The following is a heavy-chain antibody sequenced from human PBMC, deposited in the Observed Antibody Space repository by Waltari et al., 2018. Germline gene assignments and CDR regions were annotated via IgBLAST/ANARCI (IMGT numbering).Heavy chain of an antibody. Sequence: QVQLVESGGGVVQPGRSLRLSCAASGFTFSSYGMHWVRQAPGKGLEWVAVIWYDGSNKYYADSVKGRFTISRDNSKNTLYLQMNSLRAEDTALYYCARGLWSGSSRPLDYWGQGTLVTVSS. D-gene: IGHD3-3*01. CDR2: IWYDGSNK. CDR3: ARGLWSGSSRPLDY. J-gene: IGHJ4*02. V-gene: IGHV3-33*01. CDR1: GFTFSSYG.